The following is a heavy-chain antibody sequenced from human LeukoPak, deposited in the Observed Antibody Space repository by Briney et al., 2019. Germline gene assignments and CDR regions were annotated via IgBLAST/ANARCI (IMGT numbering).Heavy chain of an antibody. V-gene: IGHV3-48*01. CDR3: ARGRPYCSSTSCPIDS. CDR1: GFTFSSYS. D-gene: IGHD2-2*01. CDR2: ISSSSGTI. Sequence: GGSLRLSCAASGFTFSSYSMNWVRQAPGKGLEWVSYISSSSGTIYYADSVKGRFTISRDNAKNSLYLQMNSLRAEDTAVYYCARGRPYCSSTSCPIDSWGQGTLVTVS. J-gene: IGHJ4*02.